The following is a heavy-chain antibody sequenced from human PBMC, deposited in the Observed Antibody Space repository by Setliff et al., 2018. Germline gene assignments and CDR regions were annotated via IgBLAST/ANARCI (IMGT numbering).Heavy chain of an antibody. CDR2: VYYSGSI. V-gene: IGHV4-59*11. D-gene: IGHD5-18*01. J-gene: IGHJ4*02. CDR1: GGSISSHY. CDR3: ARGRIQLWKYYFDY. Sequence: PSETLSLTCTVSGGSISSHYWSWIRQPPGMRPEWIGTVYYSGSIYYNPSLKSRVTLFVDTSKDQFSLKLSSVTAADTAVYYCARGRIQLWKYYFDYWGQGTLVTVSS.